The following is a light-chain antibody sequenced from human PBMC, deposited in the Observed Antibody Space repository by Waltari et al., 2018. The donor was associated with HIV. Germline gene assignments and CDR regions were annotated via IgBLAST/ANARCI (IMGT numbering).Light chain of an antibody. Sequence: QSALTQPPSASGSPGQSVTISCTGPSSDAGGYNYVSWYQQHPGKAPKLMIYEVSKRPAGVPDRFYGSKSGNTASLTVSGLQAEDEADYYCSSYAGSNDFGVFGGGTKLTVL. CDR2: EVS. CDR3: SSYAGSNDFGV. CDR1: SSDAGGYNY. V-gene: IGLV2-8*01. J-gene: IGLJ2*01.